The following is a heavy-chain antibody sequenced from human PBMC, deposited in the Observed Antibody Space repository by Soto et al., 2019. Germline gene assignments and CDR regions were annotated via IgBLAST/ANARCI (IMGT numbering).Heavy chain of an antibody. CDR2: ISAFSDSI. CDR3: AKKRRSGGDNWYFDS. V-gene: IGHV3-23*01. Sequence: EVQLLESGGGLVQPGGSLRLSCAASGFIFSSYSMYWVRQAPGKGPEGVAGISAFSDSILYADSVEGRFTISRDNSKNTLYLQLNSLRADDTAVYFCAKKRRSGGDNWYFDSWGHGTLVTVSS. D-gene: IGHD2-21*02. J-gene: IGHJ4*01. CDR1: GFIFSSYS.